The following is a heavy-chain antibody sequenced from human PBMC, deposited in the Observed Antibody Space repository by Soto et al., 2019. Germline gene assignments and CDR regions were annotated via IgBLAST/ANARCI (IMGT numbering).Heavy chain of an antibody. CDR3: ARRAGMDV. CDR2: ISYDGSNK. J-gene: IGHJ6*02. V-gene: IGHV3-30-3*01. Sequence: QVQLVESEGGVVQPGRSLRLSCAASGFTVSSYAMHWVRQAPGKGLEWVAVISYDGSNKYYADSVKGRFTISRDNSKNTLYLQMNSLRAEDTAVYYCARRAGMDVWGQGTTVTVSS. CDR1: GFTVSSYA.